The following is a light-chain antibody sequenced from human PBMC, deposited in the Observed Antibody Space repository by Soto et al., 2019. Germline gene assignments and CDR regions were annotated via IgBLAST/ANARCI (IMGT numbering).Light chain of an antibody. CDR1: SSNIGSNT. Sequence: QPVLTQPPSTSGTPGQRVTISCSGSSSNIGSNTVNWYQQVPGTAPKLLIYNNNQRPSGVPDRFSGSKSGTSASLALSGLQSEDEAEYWCAAWDDSLNGWPFGGGTKLTVL. J-gene: IGLJ3*02. CDR3: AAWDDSLNGWP. V-gene: IGLV1-44*01. CDR2: NNN.